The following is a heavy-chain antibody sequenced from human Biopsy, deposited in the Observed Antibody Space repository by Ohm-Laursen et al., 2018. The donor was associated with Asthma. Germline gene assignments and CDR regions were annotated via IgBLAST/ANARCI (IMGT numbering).Heavy chain of an antibody. D-gene: IGHD6-13*01. CDR2: IYYSGST. V-gene: IGHV4-39*01. Sequence: SDTLSLTCSLSSGSGGYMRSGNYYWGWLRQPPGKGLEWIGSIYYSGSTYYNPSLERRVTVSADRSKIQFSLKLTSVTAADTAVYYCVRGSSSWHHGPFHYYYGLDVWGQGTTATVSS. J-gene: IGHJ6*02. CDR1: SGSGGYMRSGNYY. CDR3: VRGSSSWHHGPFHYYYGLDV.